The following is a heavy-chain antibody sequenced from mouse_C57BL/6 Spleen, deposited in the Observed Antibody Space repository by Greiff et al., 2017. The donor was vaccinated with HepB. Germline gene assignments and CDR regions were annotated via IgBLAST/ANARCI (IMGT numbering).Heavy chain of an antibody. V-gene: IGHV1-50*01. CDR3: ARWVYDGYLDY. Sequence: VQLQQSGAELVKPGASVKLSCKASGYTFTSYWMQWVKQRPGQGLEWIGEIDPSDSYTNYNQKFKGKATLTVDTSSSTAYMQLSSLTSEDSAVYYCARWVYDGYLDYWGQGTTLTVSS. J-gene: IGHJ2*01. CDR1: GYTFTSYW. D-gene: IGHD2-3*01. CDR2: IDPSDSYT.